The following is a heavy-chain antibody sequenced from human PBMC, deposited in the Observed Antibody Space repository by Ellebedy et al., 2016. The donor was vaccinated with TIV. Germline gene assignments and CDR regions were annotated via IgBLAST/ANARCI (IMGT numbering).Heavy chain of an antibody. J-gene: IGHJ4*02. D-gene: IGHD3-10*01. V-gene: IGHV3-30*01. CDR2: IAYDGNDE. CDR3: GRDDYYGSGTDY. Sequence: GESLKISCAASGFTFSNYPMHWVRQAPGKGLEWVADIAYDGNDEYYADSVKGRFTNSRDNSKNTVYLQMASLKRADTAVYFCGRDDYYGSGTDYWGQGTLVIVSS. CDR1: GFTFSNYP.